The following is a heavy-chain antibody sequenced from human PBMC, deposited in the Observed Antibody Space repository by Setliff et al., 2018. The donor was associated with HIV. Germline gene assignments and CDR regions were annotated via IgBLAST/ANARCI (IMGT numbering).Heavy chain of an antibody. J-gene: IGHJ4*02. Sequence: GSLRLSCAASGFTFSAYSMNWVRQAPGKGLEWISYISSSGVMYYADSVRGRFTISRDNAKNSLYLQMNSLRIDDTALYYCARGRGRLGAPTAGDFDSWGQGNLVTVSS. CDR2: ISSSGVM. CDR3: ARGRGRLGAPTAGDFDS. CDR1: GFTFSAYS. V-gene: IGHV3-48*04. D-gene: IGHD1-26*01.